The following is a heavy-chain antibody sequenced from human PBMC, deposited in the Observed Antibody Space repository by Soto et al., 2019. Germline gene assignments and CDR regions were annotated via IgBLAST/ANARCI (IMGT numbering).Heavy chain of an antibody. J-gene: IGHJ6*02. CDR3: ARELHGGSYGMDV. CDR2: IYYSGST. V-gene: IGHV4-31*03. Sequence: TLSLTCTVSGGSISSGGYYWSWIRQQPGKGKERIGYIYYSGSTYYNPSLKSRVTISVDTSKNQFSLKLSSVTAGDTAVYYCARELHGGSYGMDVWGQGTTVTVSS. CDR1: GGSISSGGYY.